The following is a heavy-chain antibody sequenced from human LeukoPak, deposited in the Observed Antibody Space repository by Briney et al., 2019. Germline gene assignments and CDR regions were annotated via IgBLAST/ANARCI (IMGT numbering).Heavy chain of an antibody. J-gene: IGHJ4*02. Sequence: GESLKISCTCSGYSFTSYWIGWVRQMPGKGLEWMGIIYPGDSDTRYSPSFQGQVTISADKSISTAYLQWSSLKASDTAMYYCARLNPQLAFDYSGQGALVTVSS. CDR3: ARLNPQLAFDY. D-gene: IGHD3-10*01. CDR2: IYPGDSDT. V-gene: IGHV5-51*01. CDR1: GYSFTSYW.